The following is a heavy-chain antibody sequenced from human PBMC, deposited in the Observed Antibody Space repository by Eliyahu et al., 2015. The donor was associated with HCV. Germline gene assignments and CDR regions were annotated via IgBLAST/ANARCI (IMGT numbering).Heavy chain of an antibody. V-gene: IGHV2-26*01. D-gene: IGHD2-8*02. Sequence: QVTLKESGPVLVKPTETLTLTCTVSGXSLSNARMGVSWIRQPPGKALEWLAHIFSNDEKSYSTSLKSRLTISKDTSKSQVVLTMTNMDPVDTATYYCARIHPGYCTGGVCNWFDPWGQGTLVTVSS. CDR2: IFSNDEK. CDR3: ARIHPGYCTGGVCNWFDP. J-gene: IGHJ5*02. CDR1: GXSLSNARMG.